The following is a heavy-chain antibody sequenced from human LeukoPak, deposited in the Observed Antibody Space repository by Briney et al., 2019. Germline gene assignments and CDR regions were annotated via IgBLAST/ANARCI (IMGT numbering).Heavy chain of an antibody. V-gene: IGHV1-2*02. J-gene: IGHJ4*02. Sequence: GASVKVSCKASGYTFTGYYMHWVRQAPGQGLEWMGWINPNSGGTNYAQKFQGRVTMTRDTSISTAYMELSRLRSDDAAVYYCARAWYSGSRIFGYWGQGTLVTVSS. D-gene: IGHD1-26*01. CDR3: ARAWYSGSRIFGY. CDR2: INPNSGGT. CDR1: GYTFTGYY.